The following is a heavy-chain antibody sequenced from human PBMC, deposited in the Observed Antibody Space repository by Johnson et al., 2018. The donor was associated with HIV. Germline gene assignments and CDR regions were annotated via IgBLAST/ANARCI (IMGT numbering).Heavy chain of an antibody. CDR2: IRYDGSNK. V-gene: IGHV3-30*02. Sequence: QVQLVESGGGVVQPGGSLRLSCAASGFTFSSYGMHWVRQAPGKGLEWVAFIRYDGSNKYYADSVKGRFTISRDNAKNSLSLQMNSLRAEDTAVYYCARDSYKLELPLGAFDIWGQGTMVSVSS. J-gene: IGHJ3*02. CDR3: ARDSYKLELPLGAFDI. D-gene: IGHD1-7*01. CDR1: GFTFSSYG.